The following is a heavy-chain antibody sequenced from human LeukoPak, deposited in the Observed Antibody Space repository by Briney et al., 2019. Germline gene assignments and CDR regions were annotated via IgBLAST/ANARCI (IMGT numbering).Heavy chain of an antibody. CDR1: GGTFSSYA. CDR2: IIPILGIA. CDR3: ARAPPPDFYGGNSDEWFDP. D-gene: IGHD4-23*01. J-gene: IGHJ5*02. Sequence: ASVKVSCKASGGTFSSYAISWVRQAPGQGLEWMGRIIPILGIANYAQKFQGRVTITADKSTSTAYMELSSLRSEDTAVYYCARAPPPDFYGGNSDEWFDPWGQGTLVTVSS. V-gene: IGHV1-69*04.